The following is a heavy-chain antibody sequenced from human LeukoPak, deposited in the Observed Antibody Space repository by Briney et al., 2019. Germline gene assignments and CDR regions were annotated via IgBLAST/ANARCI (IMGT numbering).Heavy chain of an antibody. J-gene: IGHJ2*01. CDR1: GFTFSNYW. D-gene: IGHD4-17*01. CDR2: INSDGSIT. V-gene: IGHV3-74*01. CDR3: AREDYNDSGWYFDL. Sequence: GGSLRLSCAASGFTFSNYWMHWVRQAPGKGLVWVSRINSDGSITTYADSVKGRFTISRDNAKKTLYLQMNSLRAEDTAVYFCAREDYNDSGWYFDLWGRGTLVTVSS.